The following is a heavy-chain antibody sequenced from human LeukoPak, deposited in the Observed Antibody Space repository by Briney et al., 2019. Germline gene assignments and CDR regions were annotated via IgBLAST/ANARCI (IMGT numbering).Heavy chain of an antibody. Sequence: GGSLRLSCAASGFTFSDYALGWVRQAPGRGLEWVATLSGSGAGTYYSDSVQGRFTISRDNSKRTLFLQMNSLRAEDTAVYYCAKDMVFGLASVPGAFDIWGQGTMVTVSS. V-gene: IGHV3-23*01. D-gene: IGHD3-10*01. CDR3: AKDMVFGLASVPGAFDI. CDR1: GFTFSDYA. CDR2: LSGSGAGT. J-gene: IGHJ3*02.